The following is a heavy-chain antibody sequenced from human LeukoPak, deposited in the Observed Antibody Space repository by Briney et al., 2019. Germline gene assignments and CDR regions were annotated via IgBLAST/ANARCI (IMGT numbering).Heavy chain of an antibody. Sequence: GGSLRLSCAASGFTFSSYAMSWVRQAPGKGLEWVSAISGSGGSTYYADSVKGRFTISRDNSKNTLYLQMNSLRAEDTAVYYCAKDEEEAPGEPSLLCDYWGQGTLVTVSS. J-gene: IGHJ4*02. CDR1: GFTFSSYA. D-gene: IGHD3-16*01. V-gene: IGHV3-23*01. CDR3: AKDEEEAPGEPSLLCDY. CDR2: ISGSGGST.